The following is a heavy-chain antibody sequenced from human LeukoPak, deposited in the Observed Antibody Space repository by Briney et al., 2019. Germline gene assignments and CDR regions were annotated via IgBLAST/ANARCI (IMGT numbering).Heavy chain of an antibody. CDR2: IYYSGTT. CDR3: ARDYYDSRGEAFDI. V-gene: IGHV4-59*11. J-gene: IGHJ3*02. D-gene: IGHD3-22*01. Sequence: PSETLSLTCTVSGGPIGSHYWSWIRQPPGEGVEWIGYIYYSGTTSYNPSLKSRVTISVNTSKNQFSLKLSSVTAADTAVYYCARDYYDSRGEAFDIWGLGTMVTVSS. CDR1: GGPIGSHY.